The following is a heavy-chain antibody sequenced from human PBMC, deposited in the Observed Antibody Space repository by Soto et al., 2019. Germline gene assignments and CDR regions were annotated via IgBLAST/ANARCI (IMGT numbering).Heavy chain of an antibody. Sequence: ASVKLSCKASGGTFSSYTISWVRQAPGQGLEWMGRIIPILGIANYAQKFQGRVTITADKSTSTAYMELSSLRSEDTAVYYCARNRIAVAGMEDYFDYWGQGTLVTVSS. D-gene: IGHD6-19*01. CDR1: GGTFSSYT. J-gene: IGHJ4*02. CDR2: IIPILGIA. CDR3: ARNRIAVAGMEDYFDY. V-gene: IGHV1-69*02.